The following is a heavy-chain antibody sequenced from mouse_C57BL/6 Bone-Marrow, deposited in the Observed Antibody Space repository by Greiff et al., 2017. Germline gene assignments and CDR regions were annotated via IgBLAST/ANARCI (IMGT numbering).Heavy chain of an antibody. CDR2: IYPRDGST. D-gene: IGHD1-1*01. CDR3: ARLEFDGSSGDWYFDV. CDR1: GYTFTSYD. J-gene: IGHJ1*03. V-gene: IGHV1-85*01. Sequence: QVQPQQSGPELVKPGASVKLSCKASGYTFTSYDINRVKQRPGQGLEWIGWIYPRDGSTKYNEKFKGKATLTVDPSSSTAFMELHSLKSEDSAVYFCARLEFDGSSGDWYFDVWGTGTTVTDSS.